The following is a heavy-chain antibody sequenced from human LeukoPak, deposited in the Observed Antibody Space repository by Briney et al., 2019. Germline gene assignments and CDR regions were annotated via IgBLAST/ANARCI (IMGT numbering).Heavy chain of an antibody. CDR3: ASDTTGYDDLDL. D-gene: IGHD5-12*01. V-gene: IGHV3-74*01. J-gene: IGHJ3*01. Sequence: HPGGSLRLSCVASGFTFSRHGMNWVRQVPGKGLEWVSRIDSDGSSTSYADSVKGRFTISRDNAKNTVYLQMESLTAEDTAVYYCASDTTGYDDLDLWGQGTMVTVSS. CDR1: GFTFSRHG. CDR2: IDSDGSST.